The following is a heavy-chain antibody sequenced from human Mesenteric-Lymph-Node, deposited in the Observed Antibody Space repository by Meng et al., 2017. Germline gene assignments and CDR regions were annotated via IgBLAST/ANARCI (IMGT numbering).Heavy chain of an antibody. CDR3: AGYSSLVTTAPYYYYGMDV. D-gene: IGHD6-6*01. CDR2: INPNSGGA. V-gene: IGHV1-2*02. J-gene: IGHJ6*02. CDR1: GYTFTGYY. Sequence: ASVKVSCKASGYTFTGYYIHWVRQAPGQGLEWMGWINPNSGGANYAPNFQGRVTMTRDTSISTAYMELRRLRFDDTAVYYCAGYSSLVTTAPYYYYGMDVWGQGTTVTVSS.